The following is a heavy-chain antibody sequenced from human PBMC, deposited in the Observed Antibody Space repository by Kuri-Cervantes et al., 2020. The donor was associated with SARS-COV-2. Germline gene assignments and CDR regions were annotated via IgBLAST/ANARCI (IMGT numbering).Heavy chain of an antibody. J-gene: IGHJ6*02. V-gene: IGHV1-46*01. CDR2: INPSGGST. CDR3: ARGGSLVPKDYYYGMDV. Sequence: ASVKVSCKASGYIFTSYYMHWVRQAPGQGLEWMGIINPSGGSTSYAQKFQGRVTMTRDTSTSTVYMELSSLRSEDTAVYYCARGGSLVPKDYYYGMDVWGQGTTVTVSS. CDR1: GYIFTSYY.